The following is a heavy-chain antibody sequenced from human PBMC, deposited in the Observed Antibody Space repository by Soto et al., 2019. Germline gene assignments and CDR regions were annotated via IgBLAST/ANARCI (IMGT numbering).Heavy chain of an antibody. V-gene: IGHV3-30*18. D-gene: IGHD6-19*01. J-gene: IGHJ4*02. Sequence: HPGGSLRLSCVGSGFTFSNFGIHWVRQAPGKGLEWLAVVSYDEVNKFYADSARGRFTISRDNSKDTVYLQINSLRRDDTAMYFCAKVMTEYSGVAIDHWGQGTLVTVSS. CDR1: GFTFSNFG. CDR3: AKVMTEYSGVAIDH. CDR2: VSYDEVNK.